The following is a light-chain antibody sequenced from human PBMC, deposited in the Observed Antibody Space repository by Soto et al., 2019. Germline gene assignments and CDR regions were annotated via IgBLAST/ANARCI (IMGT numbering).Light chain of an antibody. V-gene: IGLV2-14*03. CDR2: DVS. CDR1: SSDVGAYNY. CDR3: KSFTTSDTYV. J-gene: IGLJ1*01. Sequence: QSALTQPASVSGSPGQSIAISCTGTSSDVGAYNYASWYQQYPGKAPKLVIFDVSYRPSGVSTRFSGSKSGNTASLTISGLQAEYEADYYCKSFTTSDTYVFGTGTKVTVL.